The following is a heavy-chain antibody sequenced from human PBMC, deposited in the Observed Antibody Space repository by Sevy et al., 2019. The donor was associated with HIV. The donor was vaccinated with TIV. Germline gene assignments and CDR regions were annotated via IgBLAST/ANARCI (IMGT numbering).Heavy chain of an antibody. Sequence: GGSLRLSCAASGFTSNNFSLHWVRQAPGKGLVGVSRSTSDGEGTGYAAFVKGRFTISRDNAKNMAYLQMNSLRADDTGIYYCARGIRGVADSWGQGTLVTVSS. J-gene: IGHJ4*02. CDR1: GFTSNNFS. CDR3: ARGIRGVADS. D-gene: IGHD3-10*01. CDR2: STSDGEGT. V-gene: IGHV3-74*01.